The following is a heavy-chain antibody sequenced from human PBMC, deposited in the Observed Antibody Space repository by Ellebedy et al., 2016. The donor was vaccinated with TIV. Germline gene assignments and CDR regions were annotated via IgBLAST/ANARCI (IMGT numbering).Heavy chain of an antibody. Sequence: ASVKVSCKTSGYTFTGYYMHWVRQAPGQGLEWMGIINPSGGSTSYAQKFQGRVTMTRDTSTSTVYMELSSLRSEDTAVYYCARRITMVRGGFGYWGQGTLVTVSS. CDR2: INPSGGST. V-gene: IGHV1-46*01. CDR1: GYTFTGYY. CDR3: ARRITMVRGGFGY. J-gene: IGHJ4*02. D-gene: IGHD3-10*01.